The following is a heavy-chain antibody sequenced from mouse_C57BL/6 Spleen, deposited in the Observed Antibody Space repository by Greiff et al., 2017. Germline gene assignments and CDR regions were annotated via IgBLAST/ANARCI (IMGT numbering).Heavy chain of an antibody. D-gene: IGHD2-2*01. V-gene: IGHV1-19*01. J-gene: IGHJ2*01. Sequence: VQLKQSGPVLVKPGASVKMSCKASGYTFTDYYMNWVKQSHGKSLEWIGVINPYNGGTSYNQKFKGKATLTVDKSSSTAYMELTSLTSEHSAVYYCARWGYGYVSDYWGQGTTLTVSS. CDR2: INPYNGGT. CDR1: GYTFTDYY. CDR3: ARWGYGYVSDY.